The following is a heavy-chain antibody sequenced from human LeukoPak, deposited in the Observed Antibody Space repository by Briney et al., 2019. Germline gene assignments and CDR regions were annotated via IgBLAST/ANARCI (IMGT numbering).Heavy chain of an antibody. CDR1: GGSISSYY. CDR2: IYYSGST. CDR3: ARDARDFFDY. Sequence: SETLSLTCTVSGGSISSYYWSWIRQPPGKGLEWIGYIYYSGSTNYNPSLRSRVTISVDTSKNQFSLKLSSVTAADTAVYYCARDARDFFDYWGQGTLVTVSS. V-gene: IGHV4-59*01. D-gene: IGHD3-3*01. J-gene: IGHJ4*02.